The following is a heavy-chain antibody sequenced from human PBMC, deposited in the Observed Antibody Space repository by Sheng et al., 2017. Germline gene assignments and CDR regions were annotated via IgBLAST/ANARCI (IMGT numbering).Heavy chain of an antibody. CDR2: ISYTGVST. CDR3: ARDPRGLCIVSSCSYHYGMDV. D-gene: IGHD2-2*01. CDR1: GFSLKNYV. J-gene: IGHJ6*02. V-gene: IGHV3-23*01. Sequence: EVQLLESGGGRVQPGGSLRLSCEASGFSLKNYVVTWVRQAPGKGLQWVSGISYTGVSTQYADSVRGRFTISRDNSKNTIYLQMISLRAEDTAVYYCARDPRGLCIVSSCSYHYGMDVWDQGP.